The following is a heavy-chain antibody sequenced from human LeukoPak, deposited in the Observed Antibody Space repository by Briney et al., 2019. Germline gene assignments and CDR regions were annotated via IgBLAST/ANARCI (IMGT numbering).Heavy chain of an antibody. CDR3: ARVSRYANDY. J-gene: IGHJ4*02. Sequence: PGGSLRRSGAASGFTFSSYEMNWVRQAPGKGLEWVSDTSSSGRIICYADSVKGRFTISRDNTKNSLYLQMNSLRAEDTAVYYCARVSRYANDYWGQGTLVTVSS. D-gene: IGHD2-2*01. CDR2: TSSSGRII. V-gene: IGHV3-48*03. CDR1: GFTFSSYE.